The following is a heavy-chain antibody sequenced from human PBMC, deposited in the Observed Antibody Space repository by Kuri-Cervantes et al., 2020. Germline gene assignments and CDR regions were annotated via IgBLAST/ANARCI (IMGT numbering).Heavy chain of an antibody. CDR1: GFTSSSYT. V-gene: IGHV3-21*01. D-gene: IGHD3-3*01. CDR2: LRVNGNSP. J-gene: IGHJ5*02. CDR3: ARDHFTGDYDFWSGYYQPHFDA. Sequence: GGSLRPSCTASGFTSSSYTMTWVRQAPGKRLEWVSALRVNGNSPYYAESVKGRFTITRDNDKNSLYLQMNSLRAEDTAVYYCARDHFTGDYDFWSGYYQPHFDAWGQGTLVTVSS.